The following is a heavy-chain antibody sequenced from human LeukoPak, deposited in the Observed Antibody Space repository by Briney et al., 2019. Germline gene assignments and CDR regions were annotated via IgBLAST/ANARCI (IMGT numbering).Heavy chain of an antibody. CDR1: GFTFSSYG. Sequence: GGSLRLSCAASGFTFSSYGMHWVRQAPGKGLEWVAFIRYDGSNKYYADAVKGRFTISRDNSKNTLYLQMNSLRAEDTAVYYCAKDTTPPKAGFDPWGQGTLVTVSS. V-gene: IGHV3-30*02. CDR2: IRYDGSNK. D-gene: IGHD1-14*01. J-gene: IGHJ5*02. CDR3: AKDTTPPKAGFDP.